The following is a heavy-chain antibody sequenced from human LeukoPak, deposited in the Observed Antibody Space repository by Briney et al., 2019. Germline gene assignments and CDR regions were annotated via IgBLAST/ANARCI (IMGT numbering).Heavy chain of an antibody. V-gene: IGHV3-74*01. CDR2: IHSDGSNI. Sequence: GGSLRLSCAASGFTFSSYWMHWVRQAPGKGLVWVSRIHSDGSNINYADSVKGRFTISRDNAKNTLYLQMNSLRADDTAVYYCARETSVAGYYYYYGMDVWGQGTTVTVSS. D-gene: IGHD6-19*01. CDR1: GFTFSSYW. CDR3: ARETSVAGYYYYYGMDV. J-gene: IGHJ6*02.